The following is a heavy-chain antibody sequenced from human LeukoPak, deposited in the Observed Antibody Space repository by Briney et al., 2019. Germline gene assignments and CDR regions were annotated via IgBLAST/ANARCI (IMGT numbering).Heavy chain of an antibody. CDR1: GGSISSTNYY. CDR2: IYYRGTT. J-gene: IGHJ4*02. D-gene: IGHD7-27*01. V-gene: IGHV4-39*01. CDR3: ARHLGLPNWGEFDY. Sequence: SETLSLTCIVSGGSISSTNYYWGWIRQRPGKGLEWIGSIYYRGTTYYNPSLRNRVTISVDTSKNQFSLKLRSASAADTTVYYCARHLGLPNWGEFDYWGQGILVTVSS.